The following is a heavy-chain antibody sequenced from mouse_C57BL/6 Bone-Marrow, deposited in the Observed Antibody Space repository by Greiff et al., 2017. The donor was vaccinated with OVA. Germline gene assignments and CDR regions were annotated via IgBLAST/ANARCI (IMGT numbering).Heavy chain of an antibody. CDR1: GYTFTNYW. CDR2: IYPGGGYT. CDR3: AFYYYGSLWYFDV. J-gene: IGHJ1*03. Sequence: QVQLQQSGAELVRPGTSVKMSCKASGYTFTNYWIGWAKQRPGHGLEWIGDIYPGGGYTNYNEKFKGKATLTADKSSSTAYMQFSSLTSEDSAIYYCAFYYYGSLWYFDVWGTGTTVTVSS. D-gene: IGHD1-1*01. V-gene: IGHV1-63*01.